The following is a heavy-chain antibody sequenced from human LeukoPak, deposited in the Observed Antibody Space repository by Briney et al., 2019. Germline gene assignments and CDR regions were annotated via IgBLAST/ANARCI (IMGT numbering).Heavy chain of an antibody. CDR3: ARGPLRGGAFDY. V-gene: IGHV3-30-3*01. J-gene: IGHJ4*02. D-gene: IGHD3-16*01. CDR2: ISYDGSNK. CDR1: GFTFSSYA. Sequence: PGGSLRLSCAASGFTFSSYAMHWVRQAPGKGLEWVAVISYDGSNKYYTDSVKGRFTISRDNSKKTLYLQMNSLRAEDTAVYYCARGPLRGGAFDYWGQGTLVTVSS.